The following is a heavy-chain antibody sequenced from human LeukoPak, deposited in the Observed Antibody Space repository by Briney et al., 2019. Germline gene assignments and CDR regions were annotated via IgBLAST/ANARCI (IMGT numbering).Heavy chain of an antibody. J-gene: IGHJ4*02. Sequence: GASVKVSCKASGYTFTGYYMHWVRQAPGQRLEWMGWINAGNGNTKYSQEFQGRVTMTRDTPASTAYMELSSLRSEDMAVYYCARFNSNYGGGFDCWGQGTLVTVSS. D-gene: IGHD4-11*01. CDR1: GYTFTGYY. CDR2: INAGNGNT. CDR3: ARFNSNYGGGFDC. V-gene: IGHV1-3*03.